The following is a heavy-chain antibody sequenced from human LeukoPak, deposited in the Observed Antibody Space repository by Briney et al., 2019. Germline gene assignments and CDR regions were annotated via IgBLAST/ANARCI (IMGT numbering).Heavy chain of an antibody. D-gene: IGHD3-22*01. CDR3: AKVVAYDSSGYHDAFDI. CDR1: GFTFSSYG. V-gene: IGHV3-23*01. J-gene: IGHJ3*02. CDR2: ISGSGGST. Sequence: GGSLRLSCAASGFTFSSYGMSWVRQAPGKGLEWVSAISGSGGSTYYADSVKGRFTISRDNSKNTLYLQMNSLRAEDTAVYYCAKVVAYDSSGYHDAFDIWGQGTMVTVSS.